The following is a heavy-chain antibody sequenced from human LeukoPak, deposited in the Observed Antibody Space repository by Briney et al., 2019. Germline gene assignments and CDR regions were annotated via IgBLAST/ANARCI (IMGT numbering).Heavy chain of an antibody. V-gene: IGHV1-18*01. CDR1: GYIFTSYG. CDR3: ARDLVHHRLLATNYNWFDP. J-gene: IGHJ5*02. Sequence: GAPVKVSCKASGYIFTSYGISWVRQAPGQGLEWMGWINTYNGNTKYAQKFQGRVTMTTDTSTSTAYMELRSLRSDDTAVYYCARDLVHHRLLATNYNWFDPWGQGTLVTVSS. CDR2: INTYNGNT. D-gene: IGHD2-8*01.